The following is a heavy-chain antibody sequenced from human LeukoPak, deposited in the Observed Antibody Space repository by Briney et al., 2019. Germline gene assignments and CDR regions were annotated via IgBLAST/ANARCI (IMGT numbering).Heavy chain of an antibody. J-gene: IGHJ6*03. Sequence: GGSLRLSCAASGFTFDDYGMSWVRQAPGKGLEWVSGINWNGGITAYADSVKGRFTISRDNAKNSLYLQVNSLGAEDTAVYYCARDQGGKDYYYYYMDVWGKGTTVTVSS. D-gene: IGHD4-23*01. V-gene: IGHV3-20*04. CDR3: ARDQGGKDYYYYYMDV. CDR2: INWNGGIT. CDR1: GFTFDDYG.